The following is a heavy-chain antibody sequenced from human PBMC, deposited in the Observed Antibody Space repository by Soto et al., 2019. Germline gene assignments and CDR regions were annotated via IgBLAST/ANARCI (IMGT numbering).Heavy chain of an antibody. Sequence: QVQLVESGGGVVQPGRSPRLSCAASGFTFSSYAMHWVRQAPGKGLEWVAVISYDGSNKYYADSVKGRFTISRDNSKNTLYLQMNSLRAEDTAVSYCARVKGVTGTAAIDYYYGLDVWGQGTTVTVSS. D-gene: IGHD1-7*01. CDR2: ISYDGSNK. J-gene: IGHJ6*02. CDR1: GFTFSSYA. V-gene: IGHV3-30-3*01. CDR3: ARVKGVTGTAAIDYYYGLDV.